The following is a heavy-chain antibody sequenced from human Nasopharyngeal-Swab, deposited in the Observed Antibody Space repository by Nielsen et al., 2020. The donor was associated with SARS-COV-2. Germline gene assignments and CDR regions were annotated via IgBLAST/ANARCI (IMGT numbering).Heavy chain of an antibody. CDR1: GGSISSYY. CDR3: ARRGSGWYFDY. D-gene: IGHD6-19*01. J-gene: IGHJ4*02. Sequence: SETLSLTCTVSGGSISSYYWSWIRQSPGKGLEWIGYIYYSGSTNYNPSLKSRVTISVDTSKNQFSLKLSSVTAADTAVYYCARRGSGWYFDYWGQGTLVTVSS. CDR2: IYYSGST. V-gene: IGHV4-59*08.